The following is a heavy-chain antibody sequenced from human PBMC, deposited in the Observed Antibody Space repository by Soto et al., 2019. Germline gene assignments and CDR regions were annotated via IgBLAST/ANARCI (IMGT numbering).Heavy chain of an antibody. D-gene: IGHD3-3*01. J-gene: IGHJ5*02. CDR3: ARVAADFWSGYYYWFDP. Sequence: TSETLSLTCAVYGGSFSGYYWSWIRKPPGKGLEWIGEINHSGSTNYNPSLKSRVTISVDTSKNQFSLKLSSVTAADTAVYYCARVAADFWSGYYYWFDPWGQGTLVTVSS. V-gene: IGHV4-34*01. CDR1: GGSFSGYY. CDR2: INHSGST.